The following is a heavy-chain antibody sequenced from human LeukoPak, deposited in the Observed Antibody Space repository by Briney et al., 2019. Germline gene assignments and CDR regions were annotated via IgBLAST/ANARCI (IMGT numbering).Heavy chain of an antibody. CDR3: ARHLSGVTGYTYGRGIDY. CDR2: IKKDGSEK. D-gene: IGHD5-18*01. Sequence: GGSLRLSCAASGFTFSSYFMSWVRQAPGKGLEWVANIKKDGSEKYYVDSVKGRFTISRDKAKKSLYLQMNSLRAEDTAVYYCARHLSGVTGYTYGRGIDYWGQGTLVTVSS. V-gene: IGHV3-7*01. CDR1: GFTFSSYF. J-gene: IGHJ4*02.